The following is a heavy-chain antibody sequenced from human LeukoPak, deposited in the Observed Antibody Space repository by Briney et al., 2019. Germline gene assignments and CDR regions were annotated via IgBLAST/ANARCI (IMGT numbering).Heavy chain of an antibody. CDR2: IYYSGST. Sequence: PSETLSLTCTVSGGSISSYYWSWIRQPPGKGLEWIGYIYYSGSTNYNPSLKSRVTISVDTSKNQFSLKLSTVTAADTAVYYCARGNYAAPLDYGGQGPLVTVSS. CDR3: ARGNYAAPLDY. V-gene: IGHV4-59*08. CDR1: GGSISSYY. D-gene: IGHD3-16*01. J-gene: IGHJ4*02.